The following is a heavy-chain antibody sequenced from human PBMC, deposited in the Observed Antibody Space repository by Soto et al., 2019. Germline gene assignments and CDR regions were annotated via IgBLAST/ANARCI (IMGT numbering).Heavy chain of an antibody. J-gene: IGHJ4*02. CDR1: GYTFTRHW. CDR3: IPPNTGWYCVY. D-gene: IGHD6-19*01. Sequence: GESLKISCQGSGYTFTRHWIGWVRQMPGKGLEWMGIVYPEDSDTRYSPSFQGQVTISADKSISTAYLQWSSLKDSDTATYYCIPPNTGWYCVYWGQGPLVTVS. V-gene: IGHV5-51*01. CDR2: VYPEDSDT.